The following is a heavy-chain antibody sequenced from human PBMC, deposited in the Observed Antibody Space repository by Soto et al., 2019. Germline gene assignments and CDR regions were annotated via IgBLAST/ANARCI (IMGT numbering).Heavy chain of an antibody. CDR2: IYPGDSDT. Sequence: PGESLHISCKGSGYSFTSYCIGWVRQMPGKGLEWMGIIYPGDSDTRYSPSFQGQVTISADKSISTAYLQWSSLKASDTAMYYCARQAYCSSTSCYELELDYYGMDVWGQGTTVTVSS. D-gene: IGHD2-2*01. V-gene: IGHV5-51*01. J-gene: IGHJ6*02. CDR3: ARQAYCSSTSCYELELDYYGMDV. CDR1: GYSFTSYC.